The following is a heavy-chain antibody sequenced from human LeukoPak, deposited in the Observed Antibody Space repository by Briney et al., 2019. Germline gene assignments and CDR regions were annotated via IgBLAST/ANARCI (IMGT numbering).Heavy chain of an antibody. CDR2: ISSSGSTI. Sequence: GGPLRLSCAASGFTFSSYEMNWVRQAPGKGLEWVSYISSSGSTIYYADSAKGRFTISRDNAKNSLYLQMSSLRAEDTAVYYCAREAPGSLDDGFFFDYWGQGTLVTVSS. D-gene: IGHD1-1*01. V-gene: IGHV3-48*03. CDR3: AREAPGSLDDGFFFDY. J-gene: IGHJ4*02. CDR1: GFTFSSYE.